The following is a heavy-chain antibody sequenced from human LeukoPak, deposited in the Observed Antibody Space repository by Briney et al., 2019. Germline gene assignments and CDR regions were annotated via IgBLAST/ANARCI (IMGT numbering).Heavy chain of an antibody. D-gene: IGHD6-13*01. V-gene: IGHV3-21*01. J-gene: IGHJ4*02. Sequence: PGGSLRLSCAASGFTFSSYSMNWVRQAPGKGLEWVSSISSSSSYIYYADSVKGRFTISRDNAKNSLYLQMNSLRAEGTAVYYCAREAAAANPFWGQGTLVTVSS. CDR1: GFTFSSYS. CDR2: ISSSSSYI. CDR3: AREAAAANPF.